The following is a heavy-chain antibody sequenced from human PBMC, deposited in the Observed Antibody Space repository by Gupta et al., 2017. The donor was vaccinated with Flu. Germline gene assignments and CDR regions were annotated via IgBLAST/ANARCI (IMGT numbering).Heavy chain of an antibody. V-gene: IGHV3-23*04. CDR1: GFTFCTYA. J-gene: IGHJ4*02. CDR2: ISGSGGST. CDR3: AKTYGDNGYFFEY. Sequence: EVQVVESGGGLVQPGGSLRLCCVASGFTFCTYAMSGVRQGPGKGLEWVSSISGSGGSTYYGDSVKGRFTISRDNSKNTLFLQMHSLRAEDTAVYYCAKTYGDNGYFFEYWGQGTLVTVSS. D-gene: IGHD4-17*01.